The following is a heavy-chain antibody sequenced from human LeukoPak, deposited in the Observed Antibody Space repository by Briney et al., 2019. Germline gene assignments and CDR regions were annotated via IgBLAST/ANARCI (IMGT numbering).Heavy chain of an antibody. Sequence: GGSLRLSCAASGFNFRNAWMSWVRQAPGKGLEWVGRIKSKTDGGTTDYAAPVKGRFTISRDDSKNTLYLQMNSLKTEDTAVYYCTTATDCGGDCYSHDAFDIWGQGTMVTVSS. CDR1: GFNFRNAW. V-gene: IGHV3-15*01. CDR2: IKSKTDGGTT. D-gene: IGHD2-21*02. J-gene: IGHJ3*02. CDR3: TTATDCGGDCYSHDAFDI.